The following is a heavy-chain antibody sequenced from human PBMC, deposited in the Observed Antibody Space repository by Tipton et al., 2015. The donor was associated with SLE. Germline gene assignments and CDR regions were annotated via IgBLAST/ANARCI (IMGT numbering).Heavy chain of an antibody. J-gene: IGHJ4*02. CDR3: AREVDSRGDYTDY. V-gene: IGHV3-30*04. D-gene: IGHD3-22*01. CDR2: ISYDGSNK. CDR1: GFTFSSYA. Sequence: SLRLSCAASGFTFSSYAMHWVRQAPGKGLEWVAVISYDGSNKYYADSVKGRFTISRDNSKNTLYLQMNSLRAEDTAVYYCAREVDSRGDYTDYWGQGTRATVSS.